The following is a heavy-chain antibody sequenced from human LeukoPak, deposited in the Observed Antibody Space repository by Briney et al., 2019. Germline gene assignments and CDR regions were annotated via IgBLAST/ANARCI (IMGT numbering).Heavy chain of an antibody. J-gene: IGHJ5*02. CDR1: GYTFTGSY. V-gene: IGHV1-2*02. D-gene: IGHD2-21*02. Sequence: ASVKVSCKASGYTFTGSYMHWVRQAPGQGLEWMGWINPNSGGTNYAQKFQGRVTMTRDTSISTAYMELSRLRSDDTAVYYCASSQYCGGDCYDGGNWFDPWGQGTLVTVSS. CDR2: INPNSGGT. CDR3: ASSQYCGGDCYDGGNWFDP.